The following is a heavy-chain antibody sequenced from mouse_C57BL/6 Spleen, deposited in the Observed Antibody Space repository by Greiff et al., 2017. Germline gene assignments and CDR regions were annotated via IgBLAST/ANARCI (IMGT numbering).Heavy chain of an antibody. V-gene: IGHV1-85*01. CDR3: AREKDSSGYSPHY. CDR1: GYTFTSYD. J-gene: IGHJ2*01. D-gene: IGHD3-2*02. CDR2: IYPRDGST. Sequence: VKLMESGPELVKPGASVKLSCKASGYTFTSYDINWVKQRPGQGLEWIGWIYPRDGSTKYNEKFKGKATLTVDTSSRKAYCKLQSLTSRDTAVYVCAREKDSSGYSPHYWGQGTTLTVAA.